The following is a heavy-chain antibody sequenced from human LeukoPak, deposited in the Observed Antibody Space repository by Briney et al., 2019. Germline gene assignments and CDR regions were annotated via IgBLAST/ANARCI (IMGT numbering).Heavy chain of an antibody. CDR3: ARSRENIAARPLTWFDP. Sequence: SETLSLTCTVSGGSISSYYWSWIRQPPGKGLEWIAYISDIGSINYNPSLKSRVTISVDTSKNQFSLKLSSVTAADTAVYYCARSRENIAARPLTWFDPWGQGTLVTVSS. J-gene: IGHJ5*02. D-gene: IGHD6-6*01. CDR2: ISDIGSI. V-gene: IGHV4-59*08. CDR1: GGSISSYY.